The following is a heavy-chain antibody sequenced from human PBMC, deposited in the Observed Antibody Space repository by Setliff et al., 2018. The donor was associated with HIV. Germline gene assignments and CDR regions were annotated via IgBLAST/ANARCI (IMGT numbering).Heavy chain of an antibody. V-gene: IGHV3-7*03. J-gene: IGHJ5*02. Sequence: GGSLRLSCAASGFTFDDYGMSWVRQAPGKGLEWVASISPDGTRNHCVGSVKGRFTASRDNAKNSLYLQMNSLRAEDTAVYFCARVLLITNAVYGVVSNRFDPWGRGSQVTVSS. D-gene: IGHD3-3*01. CDR3: ARVLLITNAVYGVVSNRFDP. CDR1: GFTFDDYG. CDR2: ISPDGTRN.